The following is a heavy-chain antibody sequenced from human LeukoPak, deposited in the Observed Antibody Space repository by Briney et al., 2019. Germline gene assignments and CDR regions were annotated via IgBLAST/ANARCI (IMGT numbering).Heavy chain of an antibody. CDR2: MNPNSGNT. D-gene: IGHD4-17*01. CDR3: ARDYGGYYYYGMDV. J-gene: IGHJ6*02. V-gene: IGHV1-8*01. Sequence: ASVKVSCKASGYTFTSYDINWVRQAPGQGLEWMGWMNPNSGNTGYAQKFQGRVTMTRNTSISTAYMELSSLRSEDTAVYYCARDYGGYYYYGMDVWGQGTTVTVSS. CDR1: GYTFTSYD.